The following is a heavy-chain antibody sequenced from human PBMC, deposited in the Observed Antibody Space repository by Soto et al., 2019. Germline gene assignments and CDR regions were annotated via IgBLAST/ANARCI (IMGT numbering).Heavy chain of an antibody. V-gene: IGHV1-69*01. J-gene: IGHJ4*02. Sequence: QVQLVQSGAEVKKPGSSVKVSCKASGGTFSSYAISWVRQAPGQGLEWMGGIIPIFGTANYAQKFQGRVTITADESTSTAYMELSSLRSEDTAVYYCARSHHYYDSRGYPPIDYWGQGTLVTVSS. CDR3: ARSHHYYDSRGYPPIDY. CDR2: IIPIFGTA. D-gene: IGHD3-22*01. CDR1: GGTFSSYA.